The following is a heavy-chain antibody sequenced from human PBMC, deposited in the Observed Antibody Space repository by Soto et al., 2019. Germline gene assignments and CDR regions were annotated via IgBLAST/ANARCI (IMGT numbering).Heavy chain of an antibody. D-gene: IGHD2-15*01. J-gene: IGHJ4*02. CDR2: ISHSGSGT. CDR3: ARGHLPGGNTFYYDY. V-gene: IGHV4-34*01. Sequence: QVQLQQWGAGLLKPSETLTLTCTVYGGSFSGNYWSWIRQPSGMGLEWIGEISHSGSGTNYNPSLKSRVTISVDTSKNQISLKLSSVTAADTAMYYCARGHLPGGNTFYYDYWGQGTLVSVSS. CDR1: GGSFSGNY.